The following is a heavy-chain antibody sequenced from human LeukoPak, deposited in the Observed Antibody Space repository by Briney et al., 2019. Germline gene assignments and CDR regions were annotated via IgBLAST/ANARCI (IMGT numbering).Heavy chain of an antibody. CDR2: ISSSSSYI. CDR1: GFTFSSYS. V-gene: IGHV3-21*01. Sequence: GGSLRLSCAASGFTFSSYSMNWVRQAPGKGLEWVSSISSSSSYIYYADSLKGRFTISRDNAKDSLFLQMNSLRAEDTAVYYCTRDGGAYFFDSGGFSTYYDYWGQGTLVTVSS. J-gene: IGHJ4*02. CDR3: TRDGGAYFFDSGGFSTYYDY. D-gene: IGHD3-22*01.